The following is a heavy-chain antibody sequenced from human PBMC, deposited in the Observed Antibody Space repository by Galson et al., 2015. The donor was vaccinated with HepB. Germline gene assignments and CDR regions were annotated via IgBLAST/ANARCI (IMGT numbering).Heavy chain of an antibody. Sequence: SLRLSCAASGFTFSNAWMNWVRQAPGKGLEWVGRIKSKTDGGTTDYAAPVKGRFTISRDDSKNTLYLQMNSLKTEDTAVYYCTTVTGVVVPAASFAFDIWGQGTMVTVSS. V-gene: IGHV3-15*07. CDR1: GFTFSNAW. CDR3: TTVTGVVVPAASFAFDI. J-gene: IGHJ3*02. CDR2: IKSKTDGGTT. D-gene: IGHD2-2*01.